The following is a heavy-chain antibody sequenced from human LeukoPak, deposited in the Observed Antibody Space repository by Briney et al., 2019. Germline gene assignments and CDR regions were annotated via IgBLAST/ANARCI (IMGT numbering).Heavy chain of an antibody. CDR2: IYYSGST. Sequence: SETLSLTCTVSGGSISSSSYYWGWIRQPPGKGLEWIGSIYYSGSTYYNPSLKSRVTISVDTSKNQFSLKLSSVTAADTAVYYCARQEETEKMATDWFGPWGQGTLVTVSS. CDR3: ARQEETEKMATDWFGP. D-gene: IGHD5-24*01. CDR1: GGSISSSSYY. J-gene: IGHJ5*02. V-gene: IGHV4-39*01.